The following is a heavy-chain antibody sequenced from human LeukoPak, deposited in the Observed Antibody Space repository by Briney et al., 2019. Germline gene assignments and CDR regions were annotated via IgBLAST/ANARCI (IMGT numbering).Heavy chain of an antibody. CDR1: GYTFTGYY. J-gene: IGHJ4*02. Sequence: GASVKVSCKASGYTFTGYYMHWVRQAPGQGLEWMGWINPNSGGTNYAQKFQGRVTMTRDTSISTDYMELSRLRSDDTAVYYCARAPYYDILTAGYWGQGTLVTVSS. CDR2: INPNSGGT. D-gene: IGHD3-9*01. V-gene: IGHV1-2*02. CDR3: ARAPYYDILTAGY.